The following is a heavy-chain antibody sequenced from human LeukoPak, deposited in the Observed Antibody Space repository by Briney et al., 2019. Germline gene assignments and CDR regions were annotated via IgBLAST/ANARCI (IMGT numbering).Heavy chain of an antibody. J-gene: IGHJ4*02. CDR3: ARDRSSWELPDY. Sequence: GASVKVSCKASGYTFTSYYMHWVRQAPGQGLEWMGIINPSGGSTSYAQKFQGRVTMTRNTSTSTVYMELSSLRSEDTAVYYCARDRSSWELPDYWGQGTLVTVSS. CDR2: INPSGGST. D-gene: IGHD1-26*01. V-gene: IGHV1-46*01. CDR1: GYTFTSYY.